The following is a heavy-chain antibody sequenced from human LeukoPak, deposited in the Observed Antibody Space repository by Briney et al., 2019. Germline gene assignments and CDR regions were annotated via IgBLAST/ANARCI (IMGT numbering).Heavy chain of an antibody. J-gene: IGHJ5*02. CDR2: ITGSGGST. CDR3: TKGHYCSSPNGHWFDP. V-gene: IGHV3-23*01. CDR1: GFTFSTYA. D-gene: IGHD2-2*01. Sequence: RGSLTLSCAASGFTFSTYAARWVRQAPGKGLEWVSAITGSGGSTYYADSVKGRFTISRDNSKNTFYLQMNSLRAEDTAVYYCTKGHYCSSPNGHWFDPWGQGTLVTVSS.